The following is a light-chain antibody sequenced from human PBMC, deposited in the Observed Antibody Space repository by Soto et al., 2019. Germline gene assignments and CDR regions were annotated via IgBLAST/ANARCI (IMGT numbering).Light chain of an antibody. Sequence: QSVLTQPPSVSAAPGQKVTISCSGSSSNIGGNSVSWYQQLPGTAPKLLIYDDNKRPSGIPDRFSGSKSGTSATLGITGFQTGDEADYYCGSWNSSMSDYVFGPGTKV. CDR3: GSWNSSMSDYV. V-gene: IGLV1-51*01. J-gene: IGLJ1*01. CDR2: DDN. CDR1: SSNIGGNS.